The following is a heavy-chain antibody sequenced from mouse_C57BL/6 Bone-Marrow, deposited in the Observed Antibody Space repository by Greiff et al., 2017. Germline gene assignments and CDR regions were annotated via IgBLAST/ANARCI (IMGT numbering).Heavy chain of an antibody. CDR1: GYTFTDYE. CDR3: TIYYGTGDEAMYY. J-gene: IGHJ4*01. V-gene: IGHV1-15*01. Sequence: QVQLQQSGAELVRPGASVTLSCKASGYTFTDYEMHWVKQTPVHGLEWIGAIDPETGGTAYNQKFKGTAIMTADKSSSTANMELRSLTSEDSADYCCTIYYGTGDEAMYYGGQGTSVTGSA. CDR2: IDPETGGT. D-gene: IGHD2-1*01.